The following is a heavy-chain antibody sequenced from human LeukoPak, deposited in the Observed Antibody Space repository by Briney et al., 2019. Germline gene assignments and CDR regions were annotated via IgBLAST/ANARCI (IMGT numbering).Heavy chain of an antibody. CDR1: GYTFTKYG. V-gene: IGHV1-18*01. CDR2: ISTYNGNT. CDR3: ATQSPACDY. J-gene: IGHJ4*02. Sequence: GASVKVSCKASGYTFTKYGINWVRQAPGQGLEWLGWISTYNGNTHYAQKFQGRVTMTTDTYTTTGYMELRSLRSDDTTIYYCATQSPACDYWGQGTLVAVSS.